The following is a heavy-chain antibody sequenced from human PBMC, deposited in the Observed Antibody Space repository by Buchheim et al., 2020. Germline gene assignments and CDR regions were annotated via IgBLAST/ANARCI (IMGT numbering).Heavy chain of an antibody. CDR3: ARESVTTVTERYFDY. J-gene: IGHJ4*02. D-gene: IGHD4-11*01. CDR1: GGSISSGSYY. V-gene: IGHV4-61*02. Sequence: QVQLQESGPGLVKPSQTLSLTCTVSGGSISSGSYYWSWIRQPAGKGLEWIGRIYTSGSTNYNPSLKSRVTISVDTSKNQFSLKLSSVTAADTAVYYCARESVTTVTERYFDYWGQGTL. CDR2: IYTSGST.